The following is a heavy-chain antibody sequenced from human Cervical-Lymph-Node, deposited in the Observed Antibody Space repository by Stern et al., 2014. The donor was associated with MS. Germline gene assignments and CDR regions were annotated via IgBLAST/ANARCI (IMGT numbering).Heavy chain of an antibody. CDR1: GYIFTNYW. CDR2: ISPGDSDI. J-gene: IGHJ4*02. D-gene: IGHD1-26*01. V-gene: IGHV5-51*01. Sequence: LQLVQSGAEVRKPGESLKISCKSSGYIFTNYWIAWVRQMPGKGLEWMGIISPGDSDIRYNPSFQGQVTISGDKSISTAFLQWTSLKASDSAIYYCARQRSGARFDNWGQGTRVTVSS. CDR3: ARQRSGARFDN.